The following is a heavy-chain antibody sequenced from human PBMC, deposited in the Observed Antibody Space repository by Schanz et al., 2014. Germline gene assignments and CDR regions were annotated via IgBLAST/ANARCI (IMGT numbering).Heavy chain of an antibody. CDR2: ISDSGGSK. CDR1: VFTFSSYS. V-gene: IGHV3-23*04. CDR3: PREMGSALLRYFDL. Sequence: EVQLVESGGNLVQPGGSLRLSCAASVFTFSSYSMNWVRQAPGKGLEWVSGISDSGGSKYYVDSVEGRFTISRDNSKNTLYLQMNNLRAEDTAVYYCPREMGSALLRYFDLWGRGTLVTVSS. J-gene: IGHJ2*01. D-gene: IGHD1-26*01.